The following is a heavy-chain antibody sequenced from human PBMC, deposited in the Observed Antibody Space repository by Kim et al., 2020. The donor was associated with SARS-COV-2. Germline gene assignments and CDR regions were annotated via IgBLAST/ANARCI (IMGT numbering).Heavy chain of an antibody. V-gene: IGHV5-10-1*01. CDR1: GYSFTSYW. CDR2: IDPSDSYT. CDR3: ARLPRYSYSWGYYYGMDV. Sequence: GESLKISCKGSGYSFTSYWISWVRQMPGKGLEWMGRIDPSDSYTNYSPSFQGHVTISADKSISTAYLQWSSLKASDTAMYYCARLPRYSYSWGYYYGMDVWGQGTTVTVSS. D-gene: IGHD5-18*01. J-gene: IGHJ6*02.